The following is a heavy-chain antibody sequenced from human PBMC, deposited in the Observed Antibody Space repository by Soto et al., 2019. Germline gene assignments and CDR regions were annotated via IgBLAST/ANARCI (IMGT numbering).Heavy chain of an antibody. CDR1: GGPVSSGSYY. CDR3: AGDRIAARPFPQYYYCMDV. Sequence: SETLSLTCTVSGGPVSSGSYYWSWIRQPPGKGLEWIGYIYYSGSTNYNPSLKSRVTISVDTSKNQCSLKLSSVTAADTAVYYCAGDRIAARPFPQYYYCMDVCGQGTTVTVSS. D-gene: IGHD6-6*01. V-gene: IGHV4-61*01. J-gene: IGHJ6*02. CDR2: IYYSGST.